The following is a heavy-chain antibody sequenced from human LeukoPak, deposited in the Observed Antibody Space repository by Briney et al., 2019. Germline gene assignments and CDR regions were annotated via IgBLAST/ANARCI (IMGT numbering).Heavy chain of an antibody. D-gene: IGHD3-16*01. Sequence: GGSLRLSCAASGFTFSSYGMHWVRQAPGKGLEWGAVISYDGSNKYYADSVKGRFTISRDNSKNTLYLQMNSLRAEDTAVYYCAKDGYYDYVWGSFGSYYYYGMDVWGQGTTVTVSS. CDR1: GFTFSSYG. CDR3: AKDGYYDYVWGSFGSYYYYGMDV. CDR2: ISYDGSNK. V-gene: IGHV3-30*18. J-gene: IGHJ6*02.